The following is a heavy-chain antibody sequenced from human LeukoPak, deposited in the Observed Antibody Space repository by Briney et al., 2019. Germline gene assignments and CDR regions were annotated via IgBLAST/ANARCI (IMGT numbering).Heavy chain of an antibody. V-gene: IGHV3-48*03. D-gene: IGHD3-9*01. CDR1: GFTFSSYE. Sequence: PGGSLRLSCAASGFTFSSYEMNWVRQAPGKGLEWVSYISTSGSPIYYADSVKGRFTISRDNSKNTLYLQMNSLRTEDTAVYYCAKAEGYDILTGLDYWGQGTLVTVSS. CDR2: ISTSGSPI. CDR3: AKAEGYDILTGLDY. J-gene: IGHJ4*02.